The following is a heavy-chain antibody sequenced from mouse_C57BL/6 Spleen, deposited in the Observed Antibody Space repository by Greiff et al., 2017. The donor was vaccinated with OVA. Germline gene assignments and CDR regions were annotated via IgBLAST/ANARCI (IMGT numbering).Heavy chain of an antibody. CDR3: ARRGLLLRGGYFDV. Sequence: VKLMESGPELVKPGASVKLSCKASGYTFTSYDINWVKQRPGQGLEWIGWIYPRDGSTKYNEKFKGKATLTVDTSSSTAYMELHSLTSEDSAVYFCARRGLLLRGGYFDVWGTGTTVTVSS. CDR2: IYPRDGST. CDR1: GYTFTSYD. J-gene: IGHJ1*03. D-gene: IGHD1-1*01. V-gene: IGHV1-85*01.